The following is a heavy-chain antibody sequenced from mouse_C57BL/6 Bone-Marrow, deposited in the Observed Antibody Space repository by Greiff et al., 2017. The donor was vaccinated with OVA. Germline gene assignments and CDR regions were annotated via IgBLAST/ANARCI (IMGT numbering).Heavy chain of an antibody. J-gene: IGHJ4*01. CDR1: GYTFTTYP. D-gene: IGHD1-1*01. CDR2: FHPYNDDT. V-gene: IGHV1-47*01. CDR3: ARASFYGSSPYAMDY. Sequence: VQLQESGAELVKPGASVKMSCKASGYTFTTYPIEWMKQNHGKSLEWIGNFHPYNDDTKYNEKFKVKATLTVEKSSSTVYLELSRLTSDDSAVYYCARASFYGSSPYAMDYWGQGTSVTVSS.